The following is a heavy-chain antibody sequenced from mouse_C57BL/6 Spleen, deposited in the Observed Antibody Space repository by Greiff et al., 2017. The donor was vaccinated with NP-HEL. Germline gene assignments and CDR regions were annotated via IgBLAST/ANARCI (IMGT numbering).Heavy chain of an antibody. D-gene: IGHD1-1*01. CDR3: ARRYYYGFDD. J-gene: IGHJ2*01. CDR2: IDPANGNT. CDR1: GFNIKNTY. V-gene: IGHV14-3*01. Sequence: VQLQQSVAELVRPGASVKLSCTASGFNIKNTYMHWVKQRPEQGLEWIGSIDPANGNTKYAPTFQGQATITGDTSSNTAYLQLSGLTTEDTASYYCARRYYYGFDDWGQGTTLTVSS.